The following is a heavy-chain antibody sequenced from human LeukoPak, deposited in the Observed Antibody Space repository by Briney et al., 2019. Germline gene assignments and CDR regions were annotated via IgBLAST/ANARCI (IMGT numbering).Heavy chain of an antibody. D-gene: IGHD3-22*01. CDR2: ISAYSGNT. CDR1: GYTFTSYG. Sequence: ASVKVSCKASGYTFTSYGISWVRQAPGQGLEWMGWISAYSGNTNYAQKLQGRVTMTTDTSTSTAYMELRSLRSDDTAVYYCARAYYDSSGYYSWTPDYWGQGTLVTVSS. J-gene: IGHJ4*02. CDR3: ARAYYDSSGYYSWTPDY. V-gene: IGHV1-18*01.